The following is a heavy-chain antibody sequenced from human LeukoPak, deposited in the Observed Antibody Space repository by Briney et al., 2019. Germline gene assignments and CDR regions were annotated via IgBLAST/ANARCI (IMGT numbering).Heavy chain of an antibody. CDR1: GFTFSSYW. V-gene: IGHV3-7*01. Sequence: GGSLRLSCAASGFTFSSYWMSWVRQAPGKGLEWVANIKQDGSEKYYVDSVKGRFTIYRDNAKNSLYLQMNSLRAEDTAVYYCARDPAYYYDSSGYLDYWGQGTLVTVSS. D-gene: IGHD3-22*01. CDR3: ARDPAYYYDSSGYLDY. CDR2: IKQDGSEK. J-gene: IGHJ4*02.